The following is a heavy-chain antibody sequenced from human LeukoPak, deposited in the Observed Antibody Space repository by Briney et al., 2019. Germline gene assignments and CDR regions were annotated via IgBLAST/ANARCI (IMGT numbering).Heavy chain of an antibody. D-gene: IGHD3-22*01. CDR3: AIEARYDSSVYYFDS. J-gene: IGHJ4*02. V-gene: IGHV3-33*01. CDR1: GCDISTYD. CDR2: IWYDGSNT. Sequence: GRSLRLSCASSGCDISTYDMHWVRQAPGKGLEWVAVIWYDGSNTYYVDSVKGRFTISRDNSKNTLYLQMNSLRAEDTAVYYCAIEARYDSSVYYFDSWGPGDLVTVSS.